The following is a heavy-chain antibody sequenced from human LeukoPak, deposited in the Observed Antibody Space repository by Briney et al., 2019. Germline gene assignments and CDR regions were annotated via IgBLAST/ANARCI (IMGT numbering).Heavy chain of an antibody. CDR3: ARIGYDSQGNWFDP. J-gene: IGHJ5*02. Sequence: ASVKVSCTASGYTFTGYYMHWVRQAPGQGLEWMGRINPNSGGTNYAQKFQGRVTMTRDTSISTAYMELSRLRSDDTAVYYCARIGYDSQGNWFDPWGQGTLVTVSS. V-gene: IGHV1-2*06. D-gene: IGHD3-22*01. CDR2: INPNSGGT. CDR1: GYTFTGYY.